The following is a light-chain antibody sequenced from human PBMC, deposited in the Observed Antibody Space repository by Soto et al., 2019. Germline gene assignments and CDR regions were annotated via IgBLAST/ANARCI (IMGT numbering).Light chain of an antibody. CDR3: SSYAGSNNYV. CDR2: DVS. J-gene: IGLJ1*01. CDR1: SSDVGGYNY. V-gene: IGLV2-8*01. Sequence: QSALTQPPSASGSPGQSVTISCTGTSSDVGGYNYVSWYQHHPGKAPKLMIYDVSKRPSAVPDRFSGSKSGNTASLTVSGLQAEDEADYYCSSYAGSNNYVFGTGTKLT.